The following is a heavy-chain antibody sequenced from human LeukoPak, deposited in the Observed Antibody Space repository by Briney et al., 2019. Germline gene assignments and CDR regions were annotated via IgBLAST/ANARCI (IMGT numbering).Heavy chain of an antibody. CDR2: ISGSGGST. V-gene: IGHV3-23*01. J-gene: IGHJ4*02. Sequence: GGSLRPSCAASGFTFSSYAMSWVRQAPGKGLEWVSAISGSGGSTYYADSVKGRFTIFRGNSKSTLYLQMNSLRAEDTAVFYCAKINDSSGATDYWGQGTLVTVSS. D-gene: IGHD3-22*01. CDR3: AKINDSSGATDY. CDR1: GFTFSSYA.